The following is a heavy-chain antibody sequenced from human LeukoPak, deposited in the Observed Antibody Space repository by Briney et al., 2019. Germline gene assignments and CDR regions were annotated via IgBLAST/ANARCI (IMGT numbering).Heavy chain of an antibody. CDR2: ISFYIGNT. V-gene: IGHV1-18*04. Sequence: GGSVNLSCKASGFTFTTYGINWVRQATGQGLEWMGWISFYIGNTNYAQKRQGRVTMSTDTSTSTAYMELRSLRSDDTAVYYCARDSSGWYNFDYWGQGTLVTVSS. CDR3: ARDSSGWYNFDY. D-gene: IGHD6-19*01. CDR1: GFTFTTYG. J-gene: IGHJ4*02.